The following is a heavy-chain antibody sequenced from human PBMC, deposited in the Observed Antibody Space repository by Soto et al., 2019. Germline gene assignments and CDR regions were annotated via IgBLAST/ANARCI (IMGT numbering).Heavy chain of an antibody. V-gene: IGHV5-51*01. J-gene: IGHJ4*02. D-gene: IGHD5-12*01. CDR3: ARRIVATETFDY. CDR2: MFPGDSDT. CDR1: GYTFTNYW. Sequence: PGESLKISSKGFGYTFTNYWIGWVRQMPGKGLEWMGIMFPGDSDTRYNPSFEGQVTISADKSISTAYLQWSGLKASDTAIYYCARRIVATETFDYWGQGTLVTVSS.